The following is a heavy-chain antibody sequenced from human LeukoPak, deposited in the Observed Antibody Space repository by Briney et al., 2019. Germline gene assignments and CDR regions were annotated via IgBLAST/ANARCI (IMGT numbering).Heavy chain of an antibody. V-gene: IGHV4-4*07. CDR2: IYTTGAT. CDR3: GRQGYTASYYFLDF. CDR1: SGSIKSYY. D-gene: IGHD1-26*01. Sequence: SETLSLTCTVSSGSIKSYYWGWVRQPPGKGLEWIGRIYTTGATLYNPSLKSRVTMSIDTSTNQFSLNLTSMTAADTAVYYCGRQGYTASYYFLDFWSQGTLVAVS. J-gene: IGHJ4*02.